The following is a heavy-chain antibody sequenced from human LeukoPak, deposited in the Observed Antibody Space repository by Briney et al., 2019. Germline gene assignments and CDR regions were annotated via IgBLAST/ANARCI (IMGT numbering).Heavy chain of an antibody. V-gene: IGHV1-69*05. CDR3: ARELGTYYYDSSGYYAHFDY. D-gene: IGHD3-22*01. Sequence: GASVKVSCKASGGTFISYAISWVRQAPGQGLEWMGRIIPIFGTANYAQKFQGRVTITTDESTSTAYMELSSLRSEDTAVYYCARELGTYYYDSSGYYAHFDYWGQGTLVTVSS. CDR1: GGTFISYA. CDR2: IIPIFGTA. J-gene: IGHJ4*02.